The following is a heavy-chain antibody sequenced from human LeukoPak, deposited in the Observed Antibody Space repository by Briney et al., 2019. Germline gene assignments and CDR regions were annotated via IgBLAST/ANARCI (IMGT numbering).Heavy chain of an antibody. CDR2: IYTSGST. CDR1: GGSISSYY. Sequence: SETLSLTCTVSGGSISSYYWSWIRRPAGKGLEWIGRIYTSGSTNYNPSLKSRVTISVDTSKNQFSLKLSSVTAADTAVYYCARGEWLLDPGDYWGQGTLVTVSS. CDR3: ARGEWLLDPGDY. D-gene: IGHD5-24*01. V-gene: IGHV4-4*07. J-gene: IGHJ4*02.